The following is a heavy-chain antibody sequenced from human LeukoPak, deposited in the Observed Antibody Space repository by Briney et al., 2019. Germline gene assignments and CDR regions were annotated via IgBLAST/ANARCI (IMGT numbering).Heavy chain of an antibody. V-gene: IGHV3-30*01. J-gene: IGHJ6*03. CDR1: GFTFGLYA. CDR3: ARDQGDGGTRIKRVGHYMDL. CDR2: ISYDGRHQ. Sequence: GGSLRLSCAASGFTFGLYAMHWVRQAPGKGLEGVTVISYDGRHQYCADSVEGRFNISRDSSRSTVDMQMNSLRREDTALYYCARDQGDGGTRIKRVGHYMDLWGKGTTVTVSS. D-gene: IGHD4-23*01.